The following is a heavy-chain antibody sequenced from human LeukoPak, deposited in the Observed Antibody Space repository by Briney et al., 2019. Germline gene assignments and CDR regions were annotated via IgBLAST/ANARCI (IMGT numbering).Heavy chain of an antibody. J-gene: IGHJ3*02. V-gene: IGHV1-2*02. D-gene: IGHD5-12*01. CDR1: GYTFTGYY. CDR2: INPNSGGT. Sequence: ASVKVSCKASGYTFTGYYMHWVRQAPGQGLEWMGWINPNSGGTNYAQKFQGRVTMTRDTSISTAYMELSRLRSDDTAVYYCARPGGYTGYDGQDDAFDIWGQGTMVTVSS. CDR3: ARPGGYTGYDGQDDAFDI.